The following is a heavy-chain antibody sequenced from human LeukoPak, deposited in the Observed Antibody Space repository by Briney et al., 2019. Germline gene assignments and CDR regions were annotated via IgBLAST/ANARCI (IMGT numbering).Heavy chain of an antibody. CDR3: ARHSGSSNEGFDY. J-gene: IGHJ4*02. CDR1: GDSFTSYW. D-gene: IGHD1-26*01. V-gene: IGHV5-51*01. Sequence: RGESPKISCKGSGDSFTSYWIGWVRQMPGKGLEWMGIIYPGDSDTRYSPSFQGQVTISADKSISTAYLQWSSLKASDTAMYYCARHSGSSNEGFDYWGQGTLVTVSS. CDR2: IYPGDSDT.